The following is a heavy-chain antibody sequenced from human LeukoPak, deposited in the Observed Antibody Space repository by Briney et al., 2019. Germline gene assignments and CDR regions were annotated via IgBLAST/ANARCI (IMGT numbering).Heavy chain of an antibody. Sequence: PSETLSLTCAVYGGSFSGYYWSWIRQPPGKGLEWIGEINHSGSTNYNPSLKSRVTISVDTSKNQFSLELSSVTAADTAVYYCARGPEGYCSSTSCPTYYFDYWGQGTLVTVSS. J-gene: IGHJ4*02. D-gene: IGHD2-2*01. CDR1: GGSFSGYY. CDR3: ARGPEGYCSSTSCPTYYFDY. V-gene: IGHV4-34*01. CDR2: INHSGST.